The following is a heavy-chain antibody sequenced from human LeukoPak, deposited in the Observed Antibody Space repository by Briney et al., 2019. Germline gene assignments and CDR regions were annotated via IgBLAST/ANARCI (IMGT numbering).Heavy chain of an antibody. CDR3: ARQITVTGGY. D-gene: IGHD4-17*01. CDR2: ISSSGSTI. CDR1: GFTFSSYS. V-gene: IGHV3-48*04. J-gene: IGHJ4*02. Sequence: GGSLRLSCAASGFTFSSYSMNWVRQAPGKGLEWVSYISSSGSTIYYADSVKGRFTISRDNAKNTLYLQMNSLRAEDTAVYYCARQITVTGGYWGQGTLVTVSS.